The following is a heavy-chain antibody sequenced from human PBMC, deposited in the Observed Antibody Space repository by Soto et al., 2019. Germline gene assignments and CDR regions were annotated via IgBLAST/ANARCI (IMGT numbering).Heavy chain of an antibody. D-gene: IGHD6-19*01. Sequence: QVQLVQSGAEVKKPGASVKVSCKASGYTFTSYAMHWVRQAPGQRLEWMGLINAGNGNTKYSQKFQGRITITRDTSASTAYMQLSSLSFEDRAVYCCARDRRGWTDSWGQGTLVTVSS. CDR1: GYTFTSYA. V-gene: IGHV1-3*01. CDR3: ARDRRGWTDS. CDR2: INAGNGNT. J-gene: IGHJ4*02.